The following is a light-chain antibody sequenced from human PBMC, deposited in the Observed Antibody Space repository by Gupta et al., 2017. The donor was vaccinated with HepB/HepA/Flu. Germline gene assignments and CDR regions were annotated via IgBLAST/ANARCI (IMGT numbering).Light chain of an antibody. J-gene: IGLJ3*02. CDR1: SSNIGSNY. CDR3: AAWDDSLSGWV. CDR2: RNN. V-gene: IGLV1-47*01. Sequence: QSVLTQPPSASGTPGQRVTIPCSGSSSNIGSNYVYWYQQLPGTAPKLLIYRNNQRPSGVPDRFSGSKSGTSASLAISWLRSEDEADYYCAAWDDSLSGWVFGGGTKLTVL.